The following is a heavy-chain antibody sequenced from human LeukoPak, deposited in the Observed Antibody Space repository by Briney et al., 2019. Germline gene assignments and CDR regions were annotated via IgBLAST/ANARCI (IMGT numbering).Heavy chain of an antibody. CDR3: VSSRGYSYGYFDY. V-gene: IGHV4-4*07. D-gene: IGHD5-18*01. CDR1: GGSISSYY. J-gene: IGHJ4*02. Sequence: PSQTLSLTCTVSGGSISSYYWSWIRQPAGKGLEWIGRFYTSGSTNYNPPLKSRVTMSVDTSKNQFSLKLSSVTAADTAVYYCVSSRGYSYGYFDYWGQGTLVTVSS. CDR2: FYTSGST.